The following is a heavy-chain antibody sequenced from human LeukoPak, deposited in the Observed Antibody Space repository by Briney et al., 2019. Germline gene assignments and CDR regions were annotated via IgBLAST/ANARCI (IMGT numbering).Heavy chain of an antibody. CDR3: AKGNKLGSYYFDY. V-gene: IGHV3-9*01. Sequence: GRSLRLSCAASGFTFDDYAMHWVRQAPGKGLEWVSGISWNSGSIVYADSVKGRFTISRDNAKNSLYLQMNSLRAEDTALYYCAKGNKLGSYYFDYWGQGTLVTVSS. D-gene: IGHD7-27*01. CDR2: ISWNSGSI. CDR1: GFTFDDYA. J-gene: IGHJ4*02.